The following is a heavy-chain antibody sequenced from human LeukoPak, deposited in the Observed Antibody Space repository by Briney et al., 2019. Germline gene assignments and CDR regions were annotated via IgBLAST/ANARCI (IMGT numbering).Heavy chain of an antibody. CDR1: GFTFSSYA. V-gene: IGHV3-23*01. Sequence: GGSLTLSCAASGFTFSSYAMSWVRQAPGKGLEWVASISGSGGNTYYADSVKGRFTISRDNSKNTLYLQMNSLRAEDTAVYYCAKGQHTAMVRHGDYWGRGTLVTVSS. D-gene: IGHD5-18*01. CDR2: ISGSGGNT. CDR3: AKGQHTAMVRHGDY. J-gene: IGHJ4*02.